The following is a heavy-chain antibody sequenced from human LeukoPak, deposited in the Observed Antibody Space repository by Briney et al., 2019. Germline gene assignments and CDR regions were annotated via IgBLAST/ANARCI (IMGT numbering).Heavy chain of an antibody. V-gene: IGHV4-59*01. Sequence: SETLSLTCTVSGGSISSYYWSWIRQPPGKGLEWIGYIYYSGSTNYNPSLKSRVTISVDTSKNQFSLKLSSVTAADTAVYYCARQKRDYYYYYMDVWGKGTTVTISS. CDR3: ARQKRDYYYYYMDV. CDR1: GGSISSYY. J-gene: IGHJ6*03. CDR2: IYYSGST.